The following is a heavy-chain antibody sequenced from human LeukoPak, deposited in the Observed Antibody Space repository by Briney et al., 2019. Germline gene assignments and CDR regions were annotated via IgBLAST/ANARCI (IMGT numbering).Heavy chain of an antibody. CDR2: IYYRGST. Sequence: SETLSLTCTVSGGSINNYYWSWIRQPPGKGLEWIGYIYYRGSTNYNPSLKSRVTFSVDTSKTQFSLKLNSVTAADTAVYYCARGGDYGDLRYFDYWGQGTLVTVSS. CDR1: GGSINNYY. CDR3: ARGGDYGDLRYFDY. D-gene: IGHD4-17*01. J-gene: IGHJ4*02. V-gene: IGHV4-59*13.